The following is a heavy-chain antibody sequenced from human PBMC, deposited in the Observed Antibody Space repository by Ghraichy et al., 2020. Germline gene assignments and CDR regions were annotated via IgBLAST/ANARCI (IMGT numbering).Heavy chain of an antibody. V-gene: IGHV5-51*01. CDR1: GYSFTNYW. Sequence: GESLNISCKGSGYSFTNYWIGWVRQMPGKDLEWMGIIYPGDSDSRYSPSFQGQVTISADKSISTAYLQWSSLKASDTAIYYCGRSGYCSGGSCYAVDYWGQGTLVTVSS. CDR3: GRSGYCSGGSCYAVDY. D-gene: IGHD2-15*01. J-gene: IGHJ4*02. CDR2: IYPGDSDS.